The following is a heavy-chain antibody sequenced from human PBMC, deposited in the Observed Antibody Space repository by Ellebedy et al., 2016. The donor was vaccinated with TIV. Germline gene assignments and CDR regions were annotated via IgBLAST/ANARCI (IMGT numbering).Heavy chain of an antibody. D-gene: IGHD6-19*01. CDR1: GFTFSSYA. V-gene: IGHV3-64*01. J-gene: IGHJ4*02. Sequence: GESLKISCAASGFTFSSYAMHWVRQAPGKGLEYVSAISSNGGSTYYANSVKGRFTISRDNSKNTLYLQMNSLRAEDTAVYYCARDHSSGWYGSVDYWGQGTLVTVSS. CDR3: ARDHSSGWYGSVDY. CDR2: ISSNGGST.